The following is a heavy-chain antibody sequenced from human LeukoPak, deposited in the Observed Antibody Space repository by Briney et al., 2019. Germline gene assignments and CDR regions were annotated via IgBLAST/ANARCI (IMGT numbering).Heavy chain of an antibody. Sequence: ASVKVSCKASGYTFSSYGISWVRQAPGQGLEWMGWISPHNGNAIYVQKFQGRLTMTTDTSTNTASMELRSLRADDTAVYYCARFGGLYGSPSRWLTNWGQGILVIVSS. V-gene: IGHV1-18*01. CDR2: ISPHNGNA. D-gene: IGHD6-6*01. CDR1: GYTFSSYG. J-gene: IGHJ4*02. CDR3: ARFGGLYGSPSRWLTN.